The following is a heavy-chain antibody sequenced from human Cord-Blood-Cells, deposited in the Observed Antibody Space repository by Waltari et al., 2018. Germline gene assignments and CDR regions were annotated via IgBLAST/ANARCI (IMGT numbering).Heavy chain of an antibody. V-gene: IGHV7-4-1*02. J-gene: IGHJ4*02. D-gene: IGHD2-8*02. Sequence: VQLVQSGSELKKPGASVKVSCKASGYTFTSYAMTWVRQVPGKGLERMGWFNTNTGNPTYAQGFTGRFVFSLETSVSTAYLQISRLKSEDTAVYYCARANWWTPLDYWGQGTLFTVSS. CDR3: ARANWWTPLDY. CDR1: GYTFTSYA. CDR2: FNTNTGNP.